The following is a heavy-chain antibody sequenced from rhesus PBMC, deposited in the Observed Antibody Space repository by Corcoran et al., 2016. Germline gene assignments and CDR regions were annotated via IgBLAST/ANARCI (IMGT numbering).Heavy chain of an antibody. V-gene: IGHV3S4*01. CDR1: GFTFSDYY. D-gene: IGHD6-19*01. CDR2: IISASSYR. Sequence: EVQLVESGGGLVQPGGSLRLSCAASGFTFSDYYMSWVRQAPGKGLEWVSSIISASSYRYYADSVKGRFTISRDNAKNSLSLQMNSLKTEDTAVYYCTRGIAADSVRFDYWGQGVLVTVSS. J-gene: IGHJ4*01. CDR3: TRGIAADSVRFDY.